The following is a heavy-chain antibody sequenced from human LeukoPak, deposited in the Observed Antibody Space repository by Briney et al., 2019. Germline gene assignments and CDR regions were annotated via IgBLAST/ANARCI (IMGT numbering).Heavy chain of an antibody. CDR2: IHYSGST. Sequence: PSETLSLTCTVSGASISPDYWGWIRQPPGKGLEFIGYIHYSGSTNYNPSLKSRVAISVDTSKKQFSLRLSSVTAADTAVYFCARGVRIAVADPHLDYWGQGTLVTVSS. J-gene: IGHJ4*02. D-gene: IGHD6-19*01. V-gene: IGHV4-59*12. CDR3: ARGVRIAVADPHLDY. CDR1: GASISPDY.